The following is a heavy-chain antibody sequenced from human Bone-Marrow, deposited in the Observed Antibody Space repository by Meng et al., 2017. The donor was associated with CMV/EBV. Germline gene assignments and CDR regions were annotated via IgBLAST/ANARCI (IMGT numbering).Heavy chain of an antibody. D-gene: IGHD3-3*01. CDR1: GYTFTGYY. V-gene: IGHV1-2*02. CDR2: INPNSGGT. Sequence: ASVKVSCKASGYTFTGYYMHWVRQAPGQGLEWMGWINPNSGGTNYAQKFQGRVTMTRDMSISTAYMELSRLRSEDTAVYYCARDLGNLRFLEWLELPAFDIWGQGTMVTVSS. J-gene: IGHJ3*02. CDR3: ARDLGNLRFLEWLELPAFDI.